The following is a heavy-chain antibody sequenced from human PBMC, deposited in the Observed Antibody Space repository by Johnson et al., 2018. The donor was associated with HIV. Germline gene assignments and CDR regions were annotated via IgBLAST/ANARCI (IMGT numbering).Heavy chain of an antibody. CDR1: GFTFSSYG. D-gene: IGHD3-10*01. CDR2: IWYDGSNK. CDR3: ARAPEVRGVDAFDV. J-gene: IGHJ3*01. Sequence: QVQLVESGGGVVQPGRSLRLSCAASGFTFSSYGMHWVRQAPGKGLEWVAVIWYDGSNKYYAASLKGRFTISRDNAKNSVYLQMNSLEAEDTAVYYCARAPEVRGVDAFDVWGQGTVVTVSS. V-gene: IGHV3-33*01.